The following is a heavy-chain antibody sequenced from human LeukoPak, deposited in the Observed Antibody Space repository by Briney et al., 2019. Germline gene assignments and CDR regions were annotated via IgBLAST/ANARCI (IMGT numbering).Heavy chain of an antibody. CDR1: GGSISSGSYY. J-gene: IGHJ4*02. D-gene: IGHD1-26*01. Sequence: PSETLSLTCTVSGGSISSGSYYWSWIRQPAGKGLEWIGRIYISGSTNYNPSLKSRVTISVDTSKNQFSLKLNSVTAADTAIYYCAKSGGYGLIDYWGQGTLVTVSS. CDR3: AKSGGYGLIDY. CDR2: IYISGST. V-gene: IGHV4-61*02.